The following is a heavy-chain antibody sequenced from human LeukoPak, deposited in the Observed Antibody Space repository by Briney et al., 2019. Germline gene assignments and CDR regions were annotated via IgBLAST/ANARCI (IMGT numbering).Heavy chain of an antibody. CDR2: IYYTGST. CDR1: GGSINSYY. D-gene: IGHD2-8*02. Sequence: PSETLSLTCTVSGGSINSYYWSWIRQPPGKGLEWIGYIYYTGSTYYNPSLKSRVTISVDSSKNQFSLKLSSVTAADTAVYYCARLPTDLLAFDSWGQGTLVTVSS. CDR3: ARLPTDLLAFDS. J-gene: IGHJ4*02. V-gene: IGHV4-59*08.